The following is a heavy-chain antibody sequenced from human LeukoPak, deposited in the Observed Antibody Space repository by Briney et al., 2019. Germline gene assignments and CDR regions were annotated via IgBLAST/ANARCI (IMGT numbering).Heavy chain of an antibody. D-gene: IGHD6-13*01. Sequence: ASGPTLVKPTQTLTLTCTFSGFSLSTSGVGVGSIRQPPGKALEWLALIYWDDDKRYSPSLKSRLTITKDTSKNQVVLTMTNMDPVDTATYHCAHTENNSWSLYPFDYWGQGTLVTVSS. V-gene: IGHV2-5*02. CDR1: GFSLSTSGVG. J-gene: IGHJ4*02. CDR3: AHTENNSWSLYPFDY. CDR2: IYWDDDK.